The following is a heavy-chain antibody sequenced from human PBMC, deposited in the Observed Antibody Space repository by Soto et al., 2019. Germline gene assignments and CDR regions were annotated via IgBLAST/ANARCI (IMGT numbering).Heavy chain of an antibody. CDR2: ISSSSSYI. V-gene: IGHV3-21*01. CDR3: ARRIETLDY. J-gene: IGHJ4*02. CDR1: GFTFSSYA. Sequence: GGSLRLSCAASGFTFSSYAMSWFRQAPGKGLEWVSSISSSSSYIYYADSVKGRFTISRDNAKNSLYLQMNSLRAEDTAVYYCARRIETLDYWGQGTLVTVSS.